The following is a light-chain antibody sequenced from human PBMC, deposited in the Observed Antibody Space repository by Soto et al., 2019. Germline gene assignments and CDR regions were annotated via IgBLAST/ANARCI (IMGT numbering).Light chain of an antibody. CDR2: DNS. J-gene: IGLJ3*02. Sequence: QPVLTQPPSVSGAPGQRVTISCTGSSSNIGARHDVHWYQQLPGTAPKLLIYDNSNRPSGVPDRFSGSKSGTSASLAITGLQAEDEADYYCSSYTSSSTLVFGGGTKLTVL. CDR1: SSNIGARHD. CDR3: SSYTSSSTLV. V-gene: IGLV1-40*01.